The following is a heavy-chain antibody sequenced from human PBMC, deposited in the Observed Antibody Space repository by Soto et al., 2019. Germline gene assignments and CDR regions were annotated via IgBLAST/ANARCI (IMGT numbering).Heavy chain of an antibody. D-gene: IGHD6-13*01. Sequence: EVQLLESGGGLVQPGGSLRLSCAASGFTFSNYAMTWVRQAPGKGLECVSTINTSGGNTHYADSVKGRFSVSRDNFKNTLSLQMKSLRVEDTDVFYCTTDGQPDSWGQGTLVTVSS. CDR2: INTSGGNT. CDR1: GFTFSNYA. CDR3: TTDGQPDS. V-gene: IGHV3-23*01. J-gene: IGHJ5*01.